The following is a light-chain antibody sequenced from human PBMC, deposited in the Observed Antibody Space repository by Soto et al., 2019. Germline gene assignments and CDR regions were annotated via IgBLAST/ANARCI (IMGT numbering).Light chain of an antibody. Sequence: QSVLTQPPSVSVAPGQRVTISCTGSSSNIGADYDVHWYQQIPGTAPKFLIYGNNNRPSGVPDRFSGSKSGTSASLAITGLQAEDEADYYCQSYDSSLSGSVFGTGTKVTVL. J-gene: IGLJ1*01. V-gene: IGLV1-40*01. CDR1: SSNIGADYD. CDR3: QSYDSSLSGSV. CDR2: GNN.